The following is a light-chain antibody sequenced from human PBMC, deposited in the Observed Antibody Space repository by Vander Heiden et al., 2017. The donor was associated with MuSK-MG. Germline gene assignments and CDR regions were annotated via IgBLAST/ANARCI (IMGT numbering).Light chain of an antibody. CDR1: SLRSYY. Sequence: SSALPPAPAVSLALGQTVRITCQGDSLRSYYASWYQQKPGQAPVLVIYGKNNRTSGIPERFSGSSSGNTASLTITGAQAEDEADYYCNSRDSSGNHLVFGGGTKLTVL. CDR2: GKN. J-gene: IGLJ2*01. CDR3: NSRDSSGNHLV. V-gene: IGLV3-19*01.